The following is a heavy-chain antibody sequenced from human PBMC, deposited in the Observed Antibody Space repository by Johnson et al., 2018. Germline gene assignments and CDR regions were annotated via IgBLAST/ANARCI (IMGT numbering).Heavy chain of an antibody. CDR3: ARDSGARGEGAFDI. CDR1: GGSISSYS. Sequence: QVQLQESGPGLVKPSETLSLTCTVSGGSISSYSWSWIRQPPGKGLEWVGYIYYSGSTNYNPSLKRRVTISGDTSRNQFSLNLSSVTAADTAVYYCARDSGARGEGAFDIWGQGTMVTVSS. J-gene: IGHJ3*02. CDR2: IYYSGST. V-gene: IGHV4-59*01. D-gene: IGHD3-10*01.